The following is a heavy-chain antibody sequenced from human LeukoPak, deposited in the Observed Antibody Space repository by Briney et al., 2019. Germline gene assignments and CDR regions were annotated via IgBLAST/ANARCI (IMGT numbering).Heavy chain of an antibody. CDR2: ISGSGSNT. V-gene: IGHV3-23*01. Sequence: GGSLRLSCVASGFTFSSYAMSWVRQAPGKGLEWVSAISGSGSNTYYADSVKGRFTISRDNSKNTLYLQMNSLRAEDTAVFYCATEKGDSPDYWGQGTLVTVSS. J-gene: IGHJ4*02. CDR1: GFTFSSYA. CDR3: ATEKGDSPDY. D-gene: IGHD2-21*01.